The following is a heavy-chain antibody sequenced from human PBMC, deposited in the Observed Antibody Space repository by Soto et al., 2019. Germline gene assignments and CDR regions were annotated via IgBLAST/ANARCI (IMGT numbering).Heavy chain of an antibody. Sequence: ASVKVSFKASGYTFTSYYMHWVRQAPGQGLEWMGIINPSGGSTSYAQKFQGRVTMTRDTSTSTVYMELSSLRSEDTAVYYCARDRSGIFEQQLGLRLFHYWGQGTLVTVS. CDR3: ARDRSGIFEQQLGLRLFHY. J-gene: IGHJ4*02. CDR1: GYTFTSYY. V-gene: IGHV1-46*01. D-gene: IGHD6-13*01. CDR2: INPSGGST.